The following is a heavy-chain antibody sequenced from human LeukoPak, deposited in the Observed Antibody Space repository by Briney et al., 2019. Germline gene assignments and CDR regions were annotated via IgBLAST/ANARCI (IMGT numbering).Heavy chain of an antibody. J-gene: IGHJ5*02. CDR3: ARDSFYCSSTSCYAEVASAAQNWFDP. CDR2: INPNSGGT. V-gene: IGHV1-2*02. CDR1: GYTFTSYD. D-gene: IGHD2-2*01. Sequence: ASVKVSCKASGYTFTSYDINWVRQAPGQGLEWMGWINPNSGGTNYAQKFQGRVTMTRDTSISTAYMELSRLRSDDTAVYYCARDSFYCSSTSCYAEVASAAQNWFDPWGQGTLVTVSS.